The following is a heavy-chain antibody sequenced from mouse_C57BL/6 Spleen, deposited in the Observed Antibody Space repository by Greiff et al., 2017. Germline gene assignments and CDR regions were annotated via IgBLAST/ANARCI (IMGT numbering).Heavy chain of an antibody. D-gene: IGHD1-1*01. J-gene: IGHJ1*03. CDR2: INYDGSST. CDR3: ARDRGLYYYGSSHWYFDV. V-gene: IGHV5-16*01. Sequence: VQLKESEGGLVQPGSSMKLSCTASGFTFSDYYMAWVRQVPEKGLEWVANINYDGSSTYYLDSLKSRFIISGDNAKNILYLQMSSLKSEDTATYYCARDRGLYYYGSSHWYFDVWGTGTTVTVSS. CDR1: GFTFSDYY.